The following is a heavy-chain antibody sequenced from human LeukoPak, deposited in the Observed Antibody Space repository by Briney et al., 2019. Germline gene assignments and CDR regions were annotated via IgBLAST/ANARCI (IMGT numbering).Heavy chain of an antibody. CDR1: GFTVSSNY. J-gene: IGHJ4*02. D-gene: IGHD6-19*01. Sequence: GGSLRLSCAVSGFTVSSNYMSWVRQAPGKGLEWVSVIYGGGSTYYADSVKGRFTISRDNSKNTLYLQMSSLRAEDTAVYYCARAASVAGTYALNHWGQGTLVTVSS. V-gene: IGHV3-66*01. CDR2: IYGGGST. CDR3: ARAASVAGTYALNH.